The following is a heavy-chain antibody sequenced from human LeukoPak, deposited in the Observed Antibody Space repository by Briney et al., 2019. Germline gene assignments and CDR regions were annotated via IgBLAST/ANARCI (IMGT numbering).Heavy chain of an antibody. CDR3: ARGLARDDY. V-gene: IGHV3-74*01. Sequence: GGSLRLSCAASGNYWMHWVRQVPGKGLVWVSHINSDGSSTSYADSVKGRFTISRDNAKNTLYLQMNSLRAEDTAVYYCARGLARDDYWGQGTLVTVSS. CDR1: GNYW. D-gene: IGHD3-16*01. CDR2: INSDGSST. J-gene: IGHJ4*02.